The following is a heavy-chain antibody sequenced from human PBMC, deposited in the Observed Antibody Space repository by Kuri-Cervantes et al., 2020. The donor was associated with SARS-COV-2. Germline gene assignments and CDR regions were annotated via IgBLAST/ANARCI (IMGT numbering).Heavy chain of an antibody. CDR3: AKTTPGSTSRIFYGMEV. V-gene: IGHV3-53*01. CDR2: IYNDGTT. J-gene: IGHJ6*02. CDR1: GLTVSSNH. D-gene: IGHD2-2*01. Sequence: GGSLRPSGAASGLTVSSNHMSWVRQHPGKGLEWFSIIYNDGTTYYADSVKGRFTISRDNSKNMVYLQVNSLRAEDTAVYYCAKTTPGSTSRIFYGMEVWGQGTTVTVSS.